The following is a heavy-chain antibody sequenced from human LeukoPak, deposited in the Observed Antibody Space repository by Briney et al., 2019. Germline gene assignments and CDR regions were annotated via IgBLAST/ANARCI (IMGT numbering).Heavy chain of an antibody. J-gene: IGHJ4*02. CDR3: ARGHEDYDSSGYYRFDY. Sequence: SETLSLTCTVSGGSIRSGGDYWSWIRQHPGKGLEWIGYIHYSESTYYNPSLRSRVTISVDTSKNQFSLKLNSVTAADMAVYFCARGHEDYDSSGYYRFDYWGQGTLVTVSS. V-gene: IGHV4-31*03. D-gene: IGHD3-22*01. CDR2: IHYSEST. CDR1: GGSIRSGGDY.